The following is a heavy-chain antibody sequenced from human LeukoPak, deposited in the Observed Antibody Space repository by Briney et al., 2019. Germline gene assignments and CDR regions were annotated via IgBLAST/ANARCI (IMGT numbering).Heavy chain of an antibody. CDR3: AREGPYSSGWFGVMGAFDI. CDR2: IIPILGIA. Sequence: ASVKFSCKASGYTFTNYGMNWVRQAPGQGLEWIGRIIPILGIANYAQKFQGRVTITADKSTSTAYMELSSLRSEDTAVYYCAREGPYSSGWFGVMGAFDIWGQGTMVTVSS. J-gene: IGHJ3*02. V-gene: IGHV1-69*04. D-gene: IGHD6-19*01. CDR1: GYTFTNYG.